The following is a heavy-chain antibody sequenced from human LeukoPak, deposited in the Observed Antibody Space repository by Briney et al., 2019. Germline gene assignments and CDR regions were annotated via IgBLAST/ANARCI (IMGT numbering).Heavy chain of an antibody. CDR2: ISSSSSTI. V-gene: IGHV3-48*01. Sequence: PGGSLRLSCAASGFTFSSYSMNWVRQAPGKGLEWVSYISSSSSTIYYADSVKGRFTISRDNAKNSLYLQMNSLRAEDTAVYYCARGLGAVGPLSRSDAFDIWGQGTMVTVSS. CDR3: ARGLGAVGPLSRSDAFDI. D-gene: IGHD3-10*01. CDR1: GFTFSSYS. J-gene: IGHJ3*02.